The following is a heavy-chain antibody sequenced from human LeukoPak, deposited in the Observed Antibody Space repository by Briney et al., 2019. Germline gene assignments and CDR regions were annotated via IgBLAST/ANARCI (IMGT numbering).Heavy chain of an antibody. CDR3: AEAYYYDSSGYYSGVYYYGMDV. V-gene: IGHV1-69*13. CDR2: IIPIFGTA. CDR1: GGTFSSYA. J-gene: IGHJ6*02. Sequence: ASVKVSCKASGGTFSSYAISWVRQAPGQGLEWMGGIIPIFGTANYAQKFQGRVTITADESTCTAYMELSSLRSEDTAVYYCAEAYYYDSSGYYSGVYYYGMDVWGQGTTVTVSS. D-gene: IGHD3-22*01.